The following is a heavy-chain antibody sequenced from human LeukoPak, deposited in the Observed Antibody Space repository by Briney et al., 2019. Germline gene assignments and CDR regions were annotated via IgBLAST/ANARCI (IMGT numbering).Heavy chain of an antibody. D-gene: IGHD3-10*01. CDR1: GFTFSSYS. V-gene: IGHV3-15*01. Sequence: GGSLRLSCAASGFTFSSYSMNWVRQAPGKGLEWVGRIKSKTDDGTTDYAAPVKGRFTISRGDSKNTLYLQMNSLQTEDTAVYYCTTAGSRVRWFGELFLWGQGTLVTVSS. CDR3: TTAGSRVRWFGELFL. J-gene: IGHJ4*02. CDR2: IKSKTDDGTT.